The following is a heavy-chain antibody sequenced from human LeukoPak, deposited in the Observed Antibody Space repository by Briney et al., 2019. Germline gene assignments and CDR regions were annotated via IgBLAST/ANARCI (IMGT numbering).Heavy chain of an antibody. Sequence: GGSLRLSCAASGFTFTSYAMRWVRQAPGKGLEWVSAISGSGDSTYYADSVEGRVTISNDNSKHTLYLQMHSLRDEDTAVYYCAKIDRQKWLRGGFDYWGQGILVTVSS. CDR3: AKIDRQKWLRGGFDY. J-gene: IGHJ4*02. CDR2: ISGSGDST. CDR1: GFTFTSYA. V-gene: IGHV3-23*01. D-gene: IGHD6-19*01.